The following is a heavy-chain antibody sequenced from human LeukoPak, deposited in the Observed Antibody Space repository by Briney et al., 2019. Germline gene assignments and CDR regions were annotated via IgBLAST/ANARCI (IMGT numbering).Heavy chain of an antibody. D-gene: IGHD2-15*01. CDR1: GFTFSSYG. CDR2: ISYDGSNK. Sequence: GGSLRLSCEASGFTFSSYGMHWVRQAPGKGLEWVAVISYDGSNKYYADSVKGRFTISRDNSKNTLYLQMNSLRTEDTAVYYCAKSLPADYFDYWGQGTLVTVSS. J-gene: IGHJ4*02. V-gene: IGHV3-30*18. CDR3: AKSLPADYFDY.